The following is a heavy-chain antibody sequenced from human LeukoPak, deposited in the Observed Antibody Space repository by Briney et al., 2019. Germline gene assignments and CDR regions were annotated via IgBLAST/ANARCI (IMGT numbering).Heavy chain of an antibody. V-gene: IGHV3-23*01. CDR3: AKDQSSGWFGMDAFDI. D-gene: IGHD6-19*01. Sequence: PGGPLTLLCAACGFPHSRYEMNWARHAPGKGLEGVSYISSSGGSTYYADSVKGRLTIPRDNSKNTLYLQMNSLRAEDTAVYYCAKDQSSGWFGMDAFDIWGQGTMVTVSS. CDR2: ISSSGGST. CDR1: GFPHSRYE. J-gene: IGHJ3*02.